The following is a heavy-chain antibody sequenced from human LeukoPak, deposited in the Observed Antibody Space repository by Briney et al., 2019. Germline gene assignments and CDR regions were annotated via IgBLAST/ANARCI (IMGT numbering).Heavy chain of an antibody. J-gene: IGHJ4*02. CDR1: GGSISSGSYY. CDR2: IYTSGST. CDR3: ARGGYSGSHFTRFGIDY. V-gene: IGHV4-61*02. Sequence: KSSQTLSLTCTVSGGSISSGSYYWSWIRQPAGKGLEWIGRIYTSGSTNYNPSLKSRVTISVDTSKNQFSLKLSSVTAADTAVYYCARGGYSGSHFTRFGIDYWGQGTLVTVSS. D-gene: IGHD1-26*01.